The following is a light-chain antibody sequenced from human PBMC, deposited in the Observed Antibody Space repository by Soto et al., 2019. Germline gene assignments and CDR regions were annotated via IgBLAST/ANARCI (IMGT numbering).Light chain of an antibody. V-gene: IGKV1-39*01. J-gene: IGKJ3*01. CDR3: QQSYSTPPFT. CDR1: QGISSY. CDR2: AAS. Sequence: DIPMTQSPSSLSASVGDRVTITCRASQGISSYLNWYQQKPGKAPKLLIYAASSLQSGVPSRFSGSGSGTDFTLTISSLQPEDFATYYCQQSYSTPPFTFGPGTKVDIK.